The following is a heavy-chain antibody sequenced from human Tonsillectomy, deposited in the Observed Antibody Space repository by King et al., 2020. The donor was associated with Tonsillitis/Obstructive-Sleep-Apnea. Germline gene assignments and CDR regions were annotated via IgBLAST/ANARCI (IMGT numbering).Heavy chain of an antibody. D-gene: IGHD5-24*01. J-gene: IGHJ4*02. CDR3: ARSRVRDAIRIGKLRVRYFDY. CDR1: GGSFSGYY. Sequence: VQLQQWGAGLLKPSETLSLTCAVYGGSFSGYYWSWIRQPPGKGLEWIGEINHSGSTNYNPSLKSRVTISLDTSKNQFSLKLSSVTAADTAVYYCARSRVRDAIRIGKLRVRYFDYWGQGTLVTVSS. V-gene: IGHV4-34*01. CDR2: INHSGST.